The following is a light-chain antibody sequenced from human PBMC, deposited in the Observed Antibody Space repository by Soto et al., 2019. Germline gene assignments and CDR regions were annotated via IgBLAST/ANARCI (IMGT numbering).Light chain of an antibody. Sequence: EIVLTQSPATLSLSPGERATLSCRASQSVSRYLAWYQQKPGQAPRLLIYDASNRATGIPARFSGSGSGTDFTLTISSLEPEDFAVYYCQQRSNFPLTFGGGTKVEIK. CDR3: QQRSNFPLT. J-gene: IGKJ4*01. CDR2: DAS. V-gene: IGKV3-11*01. CDR1: QSVSRY.